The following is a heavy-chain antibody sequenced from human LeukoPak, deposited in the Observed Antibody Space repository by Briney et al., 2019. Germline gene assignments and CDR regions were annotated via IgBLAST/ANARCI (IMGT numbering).Heavy chain of an antibody. Sequence: GGSLRLSCAASGFTFNNYAMSWVRQAPGKGLEWVSGISGSGDSIYYADSVKGRFTISRDNSKNTLYLQMNSLRAEDTAVYYCAKINDLWSGYYRYFDYWGQGSLVTVSS. CDR2: ISGSGDSI. D-gene: IGHD3-3*01. J-gene: IGHJ4*02. CDR3: AKINDLWSGYYRYFDY. V-gene: IGHV3-23*01. CDR1: GFTFNNYA.